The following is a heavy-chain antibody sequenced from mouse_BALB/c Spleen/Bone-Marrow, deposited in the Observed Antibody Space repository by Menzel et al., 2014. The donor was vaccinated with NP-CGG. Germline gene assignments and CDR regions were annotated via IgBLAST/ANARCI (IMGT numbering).Heavy chain of an antibody. J-gene: IGHJ4*01. V-gene: IGHV7-3*02. CDR3: ARDDYYAMDY. Sequence: EVQVVESGGGLVQPGGSLRLSWATSGFTFTDYYMSWVRQPPGKALEWLGFIRNKANGYTTEYSASVKGRFTISRDNSQSILYLQMNTLRAEDSATYYCARDDYYAMDYWGQGTSVTVSS. CDR1: GFTFTDYY. CDR2: IRNKANGYTT.